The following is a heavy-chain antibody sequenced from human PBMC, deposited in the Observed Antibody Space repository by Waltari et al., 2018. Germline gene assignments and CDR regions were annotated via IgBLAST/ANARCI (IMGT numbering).Heavy chain of an antibody. J-gene: IGHJ4*02. V-gene: IGHV1-2*02. CDR2: INPNSGGT. D-gene: IGHD3-3*01. CDR1: GYTSTGYY. Sequence: QVQLVQSGAEVKKPGASVKVSCKASGYTSTGYYMHWVRQAPGQGLEWMGWINPNSGGTNYAQKFQGRVTMTRDTSISTAYMELSRLRSDDTAVYYCARALVRVVKASNVGYWGQGTLVTVSS. CDR3: ARALVRVVKASNVGY.